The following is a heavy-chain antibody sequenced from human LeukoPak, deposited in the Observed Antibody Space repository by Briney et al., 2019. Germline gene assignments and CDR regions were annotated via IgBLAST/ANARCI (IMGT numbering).Heavy chain of an antibody. CDR1: GYTFTSYG. CDR3: ARVPSYYYDSSGYPDY. D-gene: IGHD3-22*01. J-gene: IGHJ4*02. Sequence: ASVKVPCKASGYTFTSYGISWVRQAPGQGLEWMGWISAYNGNTNYAQKLQGRVTMTTDTSTSTAYMELRSLRSDDTAVYYCARVPSYYYDSSGYPDYWGQGTLVTVSS. V-gene: IGHV1-18*01. CDR2: ISAYNGNT.